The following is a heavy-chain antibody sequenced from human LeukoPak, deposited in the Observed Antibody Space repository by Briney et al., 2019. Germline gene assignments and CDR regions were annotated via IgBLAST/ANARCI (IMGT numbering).Heavy chain of an antibody. Sequence: GGSLRLSCEASGFTFSRYRMTWVRQVPGKGLEWVANIKQDGTEKYYVDSVRGRFTISRDNTKDSLFLQMDSLRVEDTAVYYCARVTYFYCYFDLWGRGTLVTVSS. CDR3: ARVTYFYCYFDL. J-gene: IGHJ2*01. CDR1: GFTFSRYR. V-gene: IGHV3-7*01. CDR2: IKQDGTEK. D-gene: IGHD2/OR15-2a*01.